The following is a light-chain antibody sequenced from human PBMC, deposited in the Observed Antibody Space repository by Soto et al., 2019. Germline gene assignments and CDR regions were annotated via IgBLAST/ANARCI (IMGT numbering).Light chain of an antibody. Sequence: DIRMTQSPSTLSASVGDRVTITCRASRFISSWLAWYQQKPGKAPNLLIFDASRLESGVPPRFRGGGSGTEFTLTIPSLQPDDVATYYCKQYKSFSLTFGGGTKVEIK. CDR3: KQYKSFSLT. CDR1: RFISSW. CDR2: DAS. V-gene: IGKV1-5*01. J-gene: IGKJ4*01.